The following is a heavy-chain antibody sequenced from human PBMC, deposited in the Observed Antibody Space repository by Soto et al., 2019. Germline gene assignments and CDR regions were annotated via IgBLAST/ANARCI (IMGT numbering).Heavy chain of an antibody. CDR2: ISGSGGST. V-gene: IGHV3-23*01. CDR3: AKEGSSVPAVADDNFDY. CDR1: GFTFSSYA. Sequence: PGGSLRLSCAASGFTFSSYAMSWVRQAPGKGLEWVSAISGSGGSTYYADSVKGRFTISRDNSKNTLYLQMNSLRAEDTAVYYCAKEGSSVPAVADDNFDYWGQGTLVTVSS. D-gene: IGHD6-19*01. J-gene: IGHJ4*02.